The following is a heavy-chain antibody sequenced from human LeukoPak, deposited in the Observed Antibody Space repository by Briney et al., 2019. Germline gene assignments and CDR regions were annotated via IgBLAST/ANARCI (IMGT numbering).Heavy chain of an antibody. J-gene: IGHJ4*02. CDR3: ARGFHRLYGSGSYYNPEFDY. CDR2: IIPILGIA. Sequence: SVKVSCKASGGTFSSYAISWVRQAPGHGLEWMGRIIPILGIANYAQKFQGRVTITADKSTNTAYMELSSLRSEDTAVYFCARGFHRLYGSGSYYNPEFDYWGQGTLVTVSS. CDR1: GGTFSSYA. V-gene: IGHV1-69*04. D-gene: IGHD3-10*01.